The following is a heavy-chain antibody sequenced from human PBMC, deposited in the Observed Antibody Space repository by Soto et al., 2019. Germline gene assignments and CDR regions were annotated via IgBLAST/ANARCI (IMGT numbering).Heavy chain of an antibody. D-gene: IGHD2-2*01. Sequence: QVQLVQSGAEVKKPGASVKVSCKASGYTFTSYGISWVRQAPGQGLEWMGWISAYNGNTNYAQKLQGRVTMTTDTSKSTGYMELRSLRSDDTAVYYCARDSIVLVPAAERDYYYYGRDVWGQGTTVTVSS. CDR3: ARDSIVLVPAAERDYYYYGRDV. J-gene: IGHJ6*02. V-gene: IGHV1-18*01. CDR1: GYTFTSYG. CDR2: ISAYNGNT.